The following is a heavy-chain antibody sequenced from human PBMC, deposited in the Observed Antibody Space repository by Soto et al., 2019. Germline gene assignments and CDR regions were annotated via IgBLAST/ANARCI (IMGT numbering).Heavy chain of an antibody. Sequence: PSETLSLTCTVSGGSVSSGSYYWSWIRQPPGKGLEWIGYIYYSGSTNYNPSLKSRVTISVDTSKNQFSLKLSSVTAADTAVYYCARVLETQGHWAAPTNYYYYAMDVWGQGTTVTVSS. J-gene: IGHJ6*02. V-gene: IGHV4-61*01. CDR2: IYYSGST. D-gene: IGHD6-6*01. CDR3: ARVLETQGHWAAPTNYYYYAMDV. CDR1: GGSVSSGSYY.